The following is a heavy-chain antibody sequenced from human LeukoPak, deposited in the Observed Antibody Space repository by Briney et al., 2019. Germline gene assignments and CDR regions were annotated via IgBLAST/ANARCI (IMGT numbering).Heavy chain of an antibody. CDR3: ARAPDPYYYYYYMDV. J-gene: IGHJ6*03. Sequence: SVKASCKASGGTFSSYAISWVRQAPGQGLEWMGGIIPIFGTANYAQKFQGRVTITTDESTSTAYMELSSLRSEDTAVYYCARAPDPYYYYYYMDVWGKGTTVTVSS. CDR2: IIPIFGTA. V-gene: IGHV1-69*05. CDR1: GGTFSSYA.